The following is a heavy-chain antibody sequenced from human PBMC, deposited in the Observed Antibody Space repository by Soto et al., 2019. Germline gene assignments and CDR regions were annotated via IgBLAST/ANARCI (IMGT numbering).Heavy chain of an antibody. CDR3: ARRFSRYGDYNWFDP. J-gene: IGHJ5*01. CDR2: IIPIFGTA. V-gene: IGHV1-69*06. D-gene: IGHD4-17*01. Sequence: QVQLVQSGAEVKKPGSSVKVSCKASGGTFSSDAISWVRQAPGQGLEWMGGIIPIFGTANYAQKFQGRVTITADKSTSTAYMELSSLRPEDRAVYDCARRFSRYGDYNWFDPWGQGTLVTVSS. CDR1: GGTFSSDA.